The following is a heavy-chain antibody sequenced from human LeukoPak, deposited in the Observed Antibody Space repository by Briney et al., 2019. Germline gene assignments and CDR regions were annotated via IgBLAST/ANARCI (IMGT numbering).Heavy chain of an antibody. CDR3: AKDGTSYYCIYY. D-gene: IGHD3-22*01. CDR1: GFTFNNYG. J-gene: IGHJ4*02. CDR2: IRYDGSNT. Sequence: GGSLRLSCAASGFTFNNYGMHWVRQAPGKGLEWLAFIRYDGSNTYYADSVKGRFTVSRDDSKNTLYLQMNSLRGDDPAVYYCAKDGTSYYCIYYWGQGTLVTVSS. V-gene: IGHV3-30*02.